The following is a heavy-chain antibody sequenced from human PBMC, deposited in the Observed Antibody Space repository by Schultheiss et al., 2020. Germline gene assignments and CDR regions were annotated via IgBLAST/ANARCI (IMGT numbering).Heavy chain of an antibody. V-gene: IGHV3-9*01. D-gene: IGHD1-1*01. CDR2: ISWNSGSI. CDR1: GFTFDDYA. CDR3: ARDRAWNYMDS. J-gene: IGHJ4*02. Sequence: GGSLRLSCAASGFTFDDYAMHWVRQAPGKGLEWVSGISWNSGSIGYADSVKGRFTISRDNAKNSLYLQIDSLRTEDTAVYRCARDRAWNYMDSWGQGTLVTGSS.